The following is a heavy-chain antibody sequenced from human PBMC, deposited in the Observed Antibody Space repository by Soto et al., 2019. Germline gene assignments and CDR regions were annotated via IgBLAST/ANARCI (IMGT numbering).Heavy chain of an antibody. D-gene: IGHD3-3*01. CDR3: AKAYITIFGVVPTPHGYYYYMDV. CDR2: ISGSGGST. V-gene: IGHV3-23*01. CDR1: GFTFSSYA. Sequence: GGSLRLSCAASGFTFSSYAMSWVRQAPGKGLEWVSAISGSGGSTYYADSVKGRLTISRDNSKNTLYLQMNSLRAEDTAVYYCAKAYITIFGVVPTPHGYYYYMDVWGKGTTVTVSS. J-gene: IGHJ6*03.